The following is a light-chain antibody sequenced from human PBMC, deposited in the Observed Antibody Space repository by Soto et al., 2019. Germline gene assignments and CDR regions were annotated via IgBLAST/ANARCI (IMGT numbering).Light chain of an antibody. J-gene: IGLJ2*01. CDR2: SVD. CDR1: RSNIGSNT. CDR3: AAWDDSLNGVV. V-gene: IGLV1-44*01. Sequence: QPVLTQPPSASGTPGQRVAISCSGSRSNIGSNTVNWYQQVPGTAPKLLIYSVDQRPSGVPDRFSGSKSGSSASLAISGLQSEDEADYFCAAWDDSLNGVVFGGGTKVTVL.